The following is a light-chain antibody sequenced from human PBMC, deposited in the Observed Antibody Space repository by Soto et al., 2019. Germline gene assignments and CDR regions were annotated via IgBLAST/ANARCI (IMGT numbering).Light chain of an antibody. CDR3: QQSYSTLQWT. V-gene: IGKV1-39*01. Sequence: DIQMAQSPSSLSASVGDRVTITCRASQSISSYLNWYQQKPGKAPKLLIYAASSLQSGVPSRFSGSGSGTDFTLTISSLQPEDFATYYCQQSYSTLQWTFGQGTKFDIK. CDR2: AAS. CDR1: QSISSY. J-gene: IGKJ1*01.